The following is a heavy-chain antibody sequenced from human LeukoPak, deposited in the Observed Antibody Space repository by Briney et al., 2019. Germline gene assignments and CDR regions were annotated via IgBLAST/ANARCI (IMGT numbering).Heavy chain of an antibody. CDR3: ARDEDYYDSSGYYARWFDP. Sequence: SVKVSCKASGGTFSSYTISWVRQAPGQGLEWMGRIIPILGIANYAQKFQGRVTITADKSTSTAYMELSSLRSEDTAVYYCARDEDYYDSSGYYARWFDPWGQGTLVTVS. CDR1: GGTFSSYT. J-gene: IGHJ5*02. CDR2: IIPILGIA. V-gene: IGHV1-69*04. D-gene: IGHD3-22*01.